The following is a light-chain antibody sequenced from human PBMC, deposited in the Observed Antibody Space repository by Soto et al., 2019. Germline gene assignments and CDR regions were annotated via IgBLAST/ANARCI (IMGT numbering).Light chain of an antibody. Sequence: QAVVTQPPSVSGAPGQRVTISCTWSNSNIGPGYDVHWYQQFPGTAPKLLIYDNNNRPSGVPDRFSATRSGTSASLAITGLQAEDEADYYCQSYDNRLSGVVVGGGTKLTVL. CDR3: QSYDNRLSGVV. CDR2: DNN. J-gene: IGLJ2*01. V-gene: IGLV1-40*01. CDR1: NSNIGPGYD.